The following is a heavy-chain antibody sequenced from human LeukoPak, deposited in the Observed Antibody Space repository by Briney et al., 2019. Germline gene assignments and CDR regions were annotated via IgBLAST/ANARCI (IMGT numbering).Heavy chain of an antibody. CDR1: GYTLTGYY. Sequence: ASVKVSCKASGYTLTGYYMHWVRQAPGQGLEWMGWINPNSGGTNYAQKFQGRVTMTRDTSISTAYMELSRLRSDDTAVYYCARVDSHCSSTSCYPNYYYMDVWGKGTTVTVSS. CDR3: ARVDSHCSSTSCYPNYYYMDV. J-gene: IGHJ6*03. D-gene: IGHD2-2*01. CDR2: INPNSGGT. V-gene: IGHV1-2*02.